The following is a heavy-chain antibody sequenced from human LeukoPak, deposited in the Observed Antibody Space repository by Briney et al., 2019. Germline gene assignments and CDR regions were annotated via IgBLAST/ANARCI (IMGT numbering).Heavy chain of an antibody. J-gene: IGHJ3*02. CDR2: IFYSGST. V-gene: IGHV4-59*12. D-gene: IGHD4-23*01. CDR1: GGFIRSFY. CDR3: AGDYGGYEGTSDI. Sequence: SETLSLTCTVSGGFIRSFYWSWIPQPPGKGLEHMGYIFYSGSTNYNPSLESRVTISLHTSKNQVSLKLSTVTDADTAVYYCAGDYGGYEGTSDIWGEGTMVTVSS.